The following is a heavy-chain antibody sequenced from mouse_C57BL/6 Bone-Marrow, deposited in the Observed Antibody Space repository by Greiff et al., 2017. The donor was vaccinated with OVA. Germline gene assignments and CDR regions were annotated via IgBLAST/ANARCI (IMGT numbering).Heavy chain of an antibody. V-gene: IGHV5-16*01. J-gene: IGHJ1*03. CDR2: INYDGSST. CDR1: GFTFSDYY. D-gene: IGHD3-3*01. Sequence: EVKLMESEGGLVQPGSSMKLSCTASGFTFSDYYMAWVRQVPEKGLEWVANINYDGSSTYYLDSLKSRFIISRDNAKNILYLQMSSLKSEDTATYYCAREGDVGWYFDVWGTGTTVTVSS. CDR3: AREGDVGWYFDV.